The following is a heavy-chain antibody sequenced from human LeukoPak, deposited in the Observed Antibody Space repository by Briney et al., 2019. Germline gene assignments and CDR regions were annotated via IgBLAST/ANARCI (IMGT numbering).Heavy chain of an antibody. D-gene: IGHD2-2*01. CDR3: VRLGGTSPGNWYKLFGQ. CDR1: GFTFSNFW. CDR2: IKQDETEK. V-gene: IGHV3-7*03. J-gene: IGHJ4*02. Sequence: GGSLRLSCTASGFTFSNFWMGWVRQAPGKGLEWVANIKQDETEKFYLGSVKGRFTISRDNAKSSLYLQMNSLRVEDTALYYCVRLGGTSPGNWYKLFGQWGQGTLVTVSS.